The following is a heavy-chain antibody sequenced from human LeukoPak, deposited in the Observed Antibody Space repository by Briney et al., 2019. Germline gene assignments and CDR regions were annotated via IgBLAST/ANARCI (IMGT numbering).Heavy chain of an antibody. CDR1: GGTFSSYA. V-gene: IGHV1-69*06. D-gene: IGHD3-16*02. J-gene: IGHJ5*02. CDR3: ARALSNYDYVWGSYRPNWFDP. Sequence: GASVKVSCKASGGTFSSYAISWVRQAPGQGLEWMGGIIPIFGTANYAQKFQGRVTITADKSTSTAYMELSSLRSEDTAVYYCARALSNYDYVWGSYRPNWFDPWGQGTLVTVSS. CDR2: IIPIFGTA.